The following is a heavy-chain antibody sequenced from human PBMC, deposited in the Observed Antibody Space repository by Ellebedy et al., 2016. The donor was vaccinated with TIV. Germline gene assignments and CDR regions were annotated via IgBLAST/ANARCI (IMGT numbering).Heavy chain of an antibody. V-gene: IGHV3-7*01. CDR2: IKQDGSEK. D-gene: IGHD4-11*01. J-gene: IGHJ4*02. Sequence: GESLKISCAASGFTFGRYWMSWVRQAPGKGLEWVATIKQDGSEKNYVDSVKGRLAISRDNARSSLYLQMNSLSAEDTAVYYCGRGQTTFEYWGQGTLVTVSS. CDR3: GRGQTTFEY. CDR1: GFTFGRYW.